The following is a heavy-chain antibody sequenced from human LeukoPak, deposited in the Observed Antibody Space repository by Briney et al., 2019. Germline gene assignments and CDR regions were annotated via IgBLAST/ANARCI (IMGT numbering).Heavy chain of an antibody. CDR1: GFTFSSYA. CDR3: AKDIVVVVAAPHYFDY. Sequence: GGSLRLPCTASGFTFSSYAMSWVRQAPGKGLEWVSTIGGSGGTTYYADSVKGRFTISRDNSKNTLYLQMNSLRAEDTAVYYCAKDIVVVVAAPHYFDYWGQGTLVTVSS. CDR2: IGGSGGTT. V-gene: IGHV3-23*01. J-gene: IGHJ4*02. D-gene: IGHD2-15*01.